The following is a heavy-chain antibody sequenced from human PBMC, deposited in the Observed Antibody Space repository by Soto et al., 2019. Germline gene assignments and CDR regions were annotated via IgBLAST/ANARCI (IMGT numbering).Heavy chain of an antibody. Sequence: XXSLRLSCAASWFTVSSNYMSWVRQAPGKGMEWXSVIYXGGSTYYADSXXGRFTISXXNSKNTLYIQMNSMRAEDTAVYYCARVRDAFDIWGQGTMVTVSS. CDR2: IYXGGST. V-gene: IGHV3-53*01. CDR1: WFTVSSNY. J-gene: IGHJ3*02. CDR3: ARVRDAFDI.